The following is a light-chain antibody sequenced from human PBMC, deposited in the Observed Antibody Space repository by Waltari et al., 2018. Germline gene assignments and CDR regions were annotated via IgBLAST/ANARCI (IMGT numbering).Light chain of an antibody. CDR3: MQGTHWPRT. CDR2: KVS. Sequence: DVVMTQSPLSLPVTLGQPASISCRSSQSLVHSDGNTYLNWFQQRPGQSPRRLIYKVSNRDSGVPDRCSGSGSGTDFALKISRVGAEGVWVYYCMQGTHWPRTFGQGTKVQIK. CDR1: QSLVHSDGNTY. J-gene: IGKJ1*01. V-gene: IGKV2-30*02.